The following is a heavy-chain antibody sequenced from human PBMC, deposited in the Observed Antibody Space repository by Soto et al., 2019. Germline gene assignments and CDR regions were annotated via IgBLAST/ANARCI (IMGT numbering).Heavy chain of an antibody. V-gene: IGHV1-69*06. CDR2: IIPIFGTE. D-gene: IGHD6-13*01. CDR1: GGTFSSYA. Sequence: SVKVSCKASGGTFSSYAISWVRQAPGQGLAWVGGIIPIFGTENYAQKFQGRVTITADKSTSTAYMELSSLRSEDTAVYYCARDLTRIAATGTTSRGWFDPWGQGTLVTVSS. CDR3: ARDLTRIAATGTTSRGWFDP. J-gene: IGHJ5*02.